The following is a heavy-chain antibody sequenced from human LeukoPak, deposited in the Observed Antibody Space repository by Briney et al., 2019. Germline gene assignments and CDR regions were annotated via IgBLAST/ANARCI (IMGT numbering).Heavy chain of an antibody. J-gene: IGHJ4*02. V-gene: IGHV1-69*13. D-gene: IGHD3-22*01. CDR3: AREGYYDSSGYYTPLDY. CDR1: GGTFSSYA. CDR2: IIPIFGTA. Sequence: ASVKVSCKASGGTFSSYAISWVRQAPGQGLEWMGGIIPIFGTANYAQKFQGRVTITADESTSTACMELSSLRSEDTAVYYCAREGYYDSSGYYTPLDYWGQGTLVTVSS.